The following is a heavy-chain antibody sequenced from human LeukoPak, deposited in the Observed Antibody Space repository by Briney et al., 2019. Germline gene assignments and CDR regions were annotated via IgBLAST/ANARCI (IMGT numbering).Heavy chain of an antibody. CDR2: IRYDGSDK. J-gene: IGHJ6*03. Sequence: GGSLRLSCAASGFTFSSYWMHWVRQAPGKGLEWVAFIRYDGSDKYYADSVKGRFTISRDNSKNTLSLQMNSLRPEDTAVYYCTRAGGLVRGVHYYYYMDVWGKGTTVTISS. V-gene: IGHV3-30*02. CDR1: GFTFSSYW. D-gene: IGHD3-10*01. CDR3: TRAGGLVRGVHYYYYMDV.